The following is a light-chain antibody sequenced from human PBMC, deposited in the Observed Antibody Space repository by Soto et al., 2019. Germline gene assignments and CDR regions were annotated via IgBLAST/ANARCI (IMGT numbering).Light chain of an antibody. CDR2: EVT. CDR3: TSHTGGGSLDV. CDR1: RSDVGANHY. Sequence: QSVLAQPASVSGSPGQSITISCTGTRSDVGANHYVSWYQQYPCEAPKVIIYEVTNRPSGVSNRFSGSKSDHTASLTISGLQAEDEADYYCTSHTGGGSLDVFGTGTKVTVL. V-gene: IGLV2-14*01. J-gene: IGLJ1*01.